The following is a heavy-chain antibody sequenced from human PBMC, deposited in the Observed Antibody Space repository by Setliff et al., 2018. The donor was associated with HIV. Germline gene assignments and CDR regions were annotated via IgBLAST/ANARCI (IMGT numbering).Heavy chain of an antibody. CDR1: GGSLSGYS. D-gene: IGHD3-16*01. CDR2: INHSGSY. CDR3: ARGLKTSDSYEGRCYYFDS. J-gene: IGHJ4*02. Sequence: PSETLSLTCAVSGGSLSGYSWTWIRQIPGQGLEWIGQINHSGSYISNPSLKSRVTISVATSKSLFSLDLSSVTAADTAVYYCARGLKTSDSYEGRCYYFDSWAQGTLVTVSS. V-gene: IGHV4-34*01.